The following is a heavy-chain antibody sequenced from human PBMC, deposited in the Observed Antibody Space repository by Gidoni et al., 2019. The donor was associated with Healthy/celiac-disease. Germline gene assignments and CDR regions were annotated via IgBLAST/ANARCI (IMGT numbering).Heavy chain of an antibody. J-gene: IGHJ4*02. CDR3: AKGWGSGGLFDY. CDR2: ISGIGGST. V-gene: IGHV3-23*01. CDR1: GFTFSSYA. D-gene: IGHD3-16*01. Sequence: EVQLLESGGGLVQPGGSLRLSCAASGFTFSSYAMSWVRQAPGKGLEWVSAISGIGGSTYYADSVKGRFTISRDNSNNTLYLQMNSLRAEDTAVYYCAKGWGSGGLFDYWGQGTLVTVSS.